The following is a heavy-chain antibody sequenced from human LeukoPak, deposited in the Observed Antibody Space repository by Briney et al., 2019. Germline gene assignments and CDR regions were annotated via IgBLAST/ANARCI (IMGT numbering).Heavy chain of an antibody. CDR3: ARGGPYQLLYYAFDI. CDR2: ISSSSSYI. Sequence: GGSLRLSCAASGFTFSSYSMNWVRQAPGKGLEWVSSISSSSSYIYYADSVKGRFTISRDNAKNSLYLQMNSLRAEDTAVYYCARGGPYQLLYYAFDIWGQGTMVTVSS. V-gene: IGHV3-21*01. D-gene: IGHD2-2*02. CDR1: GFTFSSYS. J-gene: IGHJ3*02.